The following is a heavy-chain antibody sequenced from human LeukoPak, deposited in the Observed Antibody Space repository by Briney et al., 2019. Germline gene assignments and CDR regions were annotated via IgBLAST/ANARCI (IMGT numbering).Heavy chain of an antibody. CDR1: GYTFTGYY. J-gene: IGHJ4*02. D-gene: IGHD2-2*01. CDR2: INPNSGGT. CDR3: ARVDGSSTSGLDY. Sequence: ASVKVSCEASGYTFTGYYMHWVRQAPGQGLEWMGWINPNSGGTNYAQKFQGRVTMTRDTSISTAYMELSRLRSDDTAVYYCARVDGSSTSGLDYWGQGTLVTVSS. V-gene: IGHV1-2*02.